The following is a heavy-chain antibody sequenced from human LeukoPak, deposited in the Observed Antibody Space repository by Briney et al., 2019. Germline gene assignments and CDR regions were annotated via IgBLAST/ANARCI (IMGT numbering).Heavy chain of an antibody. CDR2: MNPNSGST. CDR1: GYTFTNYD. CDR3: ARDIAGATKGGWFDT. Sequence: GASVKVSRKASGYTFTNYDINWVRQATGQGLEWMGGMNPNSGSTGYAQKFQGRVSMTRNTAISTAYMELSMLRSEDTALYYCARDIAGATKGGWFDTWGQGTPVTVSS. V-gene: IGHV1-8*01. D-gene: IGHD1-26*01. J-gene: IGHJ5*02.